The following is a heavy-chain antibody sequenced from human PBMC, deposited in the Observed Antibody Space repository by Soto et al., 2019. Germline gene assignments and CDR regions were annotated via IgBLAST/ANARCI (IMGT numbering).Heavy chain of an antibody. CDR2: IYSGGDT. Sequence: EVQLVESGGGLIQPGGSLRLSCAASGFTVSSNYMNWVRQAPGKGLEWVSFIYSGGDTFYADSVKGRFSISRDNSKNTVYLQMSSLRAEDTAVYYCARDRYCSGGFCYGMDVWGHGTTVTVSS. V-gene: IGHV3-53*01. J-gene: IGHJ6*02. CDR1: GFTVSSNY. CDR3: ARDRYCSGGFCYGMDV. D-gene: IGHD2-15*01.